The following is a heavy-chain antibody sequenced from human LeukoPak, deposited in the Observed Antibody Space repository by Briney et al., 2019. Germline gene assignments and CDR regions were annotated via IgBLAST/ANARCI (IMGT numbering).Heavy chain of an antibody. Sequence: ASVKVSCKASGYTFTDNHMYWIRQAPGQGPECMGWINPNSGGTNYAQKFQGRITMTRDTSISTAYMELSRLTSDDTAIYFCARELGRNAFDIWGQGTMVTVSP. CDR3: ARELGRNAFDI. CDR1: GYTFTDNH. CDR2: INPNSGGT. J-gene: IGHJ3*02. D-gene: IGHD7-27*01. V-gene: IGHV1-2*02.